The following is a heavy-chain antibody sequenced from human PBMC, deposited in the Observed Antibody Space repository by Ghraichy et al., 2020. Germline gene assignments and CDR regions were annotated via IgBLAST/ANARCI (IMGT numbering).Heavy chain of an antibody. CDR1: GFTFSSYA. Sequence: GESLNISCSASGFTFSSYAMHWVRQAPGKGLEYVSAISSNGGTTYYADSVKDRFTISRDDSKNTLYLQMSSLRAEDTAVYYCVKDSKTAMVIIPHWGQGTLVTVSS. J-gene: IGHJ4*02. CDR2: ISSNGGTT. V-gene: IGHV3-64D*06. D-gene: IGHD5-18*01. CDR3: VKDSKTAMVIIPH.